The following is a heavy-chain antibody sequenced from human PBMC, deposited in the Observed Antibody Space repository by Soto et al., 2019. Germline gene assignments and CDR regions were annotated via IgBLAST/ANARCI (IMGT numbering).Heavy chain of an antibody. D-gene: IGHD4-17*01. CDR2: IIPIFGTA. Sequence: ASVKVSCKASGDTFSSYAISWVRQAPGQGLEWMGGIIPIFGTANYAQKFQGRVTITADESTSTAYMELSSLRSEDTAVYYCASSSYDYGGNRGPFDYWGQGTLVTVSS. CDR3: ASSSYDYGGNRGPFDY. V-gene: IGHV1-69*13. CDR1: GDTFSSYA. J-gene: IGHJ4*02.